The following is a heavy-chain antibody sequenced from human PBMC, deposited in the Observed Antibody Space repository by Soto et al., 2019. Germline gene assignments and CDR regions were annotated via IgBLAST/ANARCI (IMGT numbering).Heavy chain of an antibody. J-gene: IGHJ6*03. V-gene: IGHV4-34*01. Sequence: PSETLSLTCAVYGGSFSGYYWSWIRQPPGKGLEWIGEINHSGNTNYNPSLKSRVTISVDKSKNQFSLKLSSVTAADTAVYYCARVGATGTTYYYYYMDVWGKGTTVTVSS. CDR3: ARVGATGTTYYYYYMDV. CDR2: INHSGNT. D-gene: IGHD1-7*01. CDR1: GGSFSGYY.